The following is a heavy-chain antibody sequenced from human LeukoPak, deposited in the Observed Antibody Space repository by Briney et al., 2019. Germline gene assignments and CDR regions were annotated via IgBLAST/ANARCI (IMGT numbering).Heavy chain of an antibody. V-gene: IGHV4-34*01. CDR3: ARDRGYSGYDYHYYGMDV. CDR2: INHSGST. J-gene: IGHJ6*02. Sequence: PSETLSLICAVYGGSFSGYYWSWIRQPPGKGLEWIGEINHSGSTNYNPSLKSRVTISVDTSKNQFSLKLSSVTAADTAVYYCARDRGYSGYDYHYYGMDVWGQGTTVTVSS. D-gene: IGHD5-12*01. CDR1: GGSFSGYY.